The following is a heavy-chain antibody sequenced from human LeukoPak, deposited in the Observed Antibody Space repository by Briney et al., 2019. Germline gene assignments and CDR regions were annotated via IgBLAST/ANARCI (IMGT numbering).Heavy chain of an antibody. Sequence: SETLSLTCTVSVGSISSYFWSWIRQPPGKGLEWIGRIYYSGSTNYNPSLQSRVTISLDTSKNQFSLKLSSVTAADTAVYYCARRGRGTATGTGFFDYWGQGTLVTVSS. J-gene: IGHJ4*02. D-gene: IGHD6-13*01. CDR1: VGSISSYF. V-gene: IGHV4-59*08. CDR3: ARRGRGTATGTGFFDY. CDR2: IYYSGST.